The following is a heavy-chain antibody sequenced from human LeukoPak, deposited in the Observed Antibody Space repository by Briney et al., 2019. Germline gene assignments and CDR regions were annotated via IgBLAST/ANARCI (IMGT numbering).Heavy chain of an antibody. CDR3: ARLGSGYDYAYFDS. CDR2: ISAYNGTT. CDR1: GYTFTSYG. D-gene: IGHD5-12*01. J-gene: IGHJ4*02. Sequence: GASVKVSCKASGYTFTSYGISGVRPAPGQGLEWMGWISAYNGTTNYEQKLQGRVPMPKDTSTSRAYMELRSLRSDATAVYYCARLGSGYDYAYFDSWGQGALVTVSS. V-gene: IGHV1-18*01.